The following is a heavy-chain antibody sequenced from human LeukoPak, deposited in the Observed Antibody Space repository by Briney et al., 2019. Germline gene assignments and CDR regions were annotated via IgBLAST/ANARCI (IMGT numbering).Heavy chain of an antibody. CDR3: ARARQYQLHPYWYFDL. Sequence: SQTLSLTCTVSGGSISSGSYYWSWIRQPAGKGLEWIGRIYTRGSINYNPSLKSRVTISIDTSKNQFSLKLSSVTAADTAVYYCARARQYQLHPYWYFDLWGRGTLVTVSS. CDR1: GGSISSGSYY. V-gene: IGHV4-61*02. CDR2: IYTRGSI. J-gene: IGHJ2*01. D-gene: IGHD2-2*01.